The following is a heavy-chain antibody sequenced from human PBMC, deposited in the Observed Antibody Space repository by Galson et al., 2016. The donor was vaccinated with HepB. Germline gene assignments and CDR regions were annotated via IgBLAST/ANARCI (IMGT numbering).Heavy chain of an antibody. Sequence: SETLSLTCTVSDDSINRSPYFWGWIRQPPGKGLEWIGNMYHSGSTYYNPSLKSRVSISLDTSKNQFSLKLSSVTAADTAVYYCARGRIVVVIPYFDNWGQGTLVTVSS. CDR2: MYHSGST. V-gene: IGHV4-39*07. CDR3: ARGRIVVVIPYFDN. J-gene: IGHJ4*02. D-gene: IGHD3-22*01. CDR1: DDSINRSPYF.